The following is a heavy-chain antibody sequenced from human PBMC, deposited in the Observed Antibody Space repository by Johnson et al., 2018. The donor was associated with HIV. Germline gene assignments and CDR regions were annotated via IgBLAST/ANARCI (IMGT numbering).Heavy chain of an antibody. CDR2: ISYNGSNE. V-gene: IGHV3-30*04. D-gene: IGHD3-22*01. Sequence: QVQLVESGGGVVQPGRSLRLSCAASGFTFSSYAMHWVRQAPGKGLEWVAVISYNGSNEYYADSVKGRFTISRDNSKNTLYLQMNSLRAEDTAVYYCARGITMIVVVKGDAFDIWGQGTMVTVSS. CDR3: ARGITMIVVVKGDAFDI. J-gene: IGHJ3*02. CDR1: GFTFSSYA.